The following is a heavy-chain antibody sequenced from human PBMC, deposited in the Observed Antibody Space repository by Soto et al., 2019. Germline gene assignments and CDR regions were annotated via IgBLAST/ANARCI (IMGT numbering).Heavy chain of an antibody. D-gene: IGHD6-19*01. V-gene: IGHV4-4*02. CDR1: GGSISSSNW. CDR2: IYHSGTT. CDR3: ARDRIAVAGTGWFDP. J-gene: IGHJ5*02. Sequence: QVQLQESGPGLVKPSGTLSLTCAVSGGSISSSNWWSWVRQPPGKGLEWIGEIYHSGTTNYNPSLKRRVTISVDKSKNQFSLKLSSVTAADTAVYYCARDRIAVAGTGWFDPWGQGILVTVSP.